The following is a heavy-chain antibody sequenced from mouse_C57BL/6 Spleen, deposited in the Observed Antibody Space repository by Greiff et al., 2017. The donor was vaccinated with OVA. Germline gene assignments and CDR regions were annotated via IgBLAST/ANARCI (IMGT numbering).Heavy chain of an antibody. CDR1: GYTFTSYW. Sequence: QVQLQQPGAELVKPGASVKLSCKASGYTFTSYWMHWVKQRPGQGLEWIGMIHPNSGSTNYNEKFKSKASLTVDKSSSTAYMQLSSLTSEDSAVYYCARDYYDYYYAMDYWGQGTSVTVSS. CDR3: ARDYYDYYYAMDY. CDR2: IHPNSGST. D-gene: IGHD2-4*01. J-gene: IGHJ4*01. V-gene: IGHV1-64*01.